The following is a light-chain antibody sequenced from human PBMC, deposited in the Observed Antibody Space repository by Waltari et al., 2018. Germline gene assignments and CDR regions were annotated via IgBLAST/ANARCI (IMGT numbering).Light chain of an antibody. Sequence: EIVLTQSPATLSLSPGERATLSCRASQSVSTSLAWYQQKPGQVPRLLIYGASNRATGIPARFSGSGSGTDFTLTISSLEPEDFAVYYCQQRISWLGWTFGQGTKVEIK. V-gene: IGKV3-11*01. CDR1: QSVSTS. CDR2: GAS. J-gene: IGKJ1*01. CDR3: QQRISWLGWT.